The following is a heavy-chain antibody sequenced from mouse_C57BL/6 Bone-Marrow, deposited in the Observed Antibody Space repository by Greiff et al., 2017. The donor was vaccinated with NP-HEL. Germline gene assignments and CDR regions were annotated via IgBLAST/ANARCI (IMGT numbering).Heavy chain of an antibody. CDR3: TRRSNYGYWYFDV. J-gene: IGHJ1*03. CDR1: GYTFTDYE. Sequence: VKLVESGAELVRPGASVTLSCKASGYTFTDYEMHWVKQTPVHGLEWIGAIDPETGGTAYNQKFKGKAILTADKSSSTAYMELRSLTSEDSAVYYCTRRSNYGYWYFDVWGTGTTVTVSS. D-gene: IGHD2-5*01. V-gene: IGHV1-15*01. CDR2: IDPETGGT.